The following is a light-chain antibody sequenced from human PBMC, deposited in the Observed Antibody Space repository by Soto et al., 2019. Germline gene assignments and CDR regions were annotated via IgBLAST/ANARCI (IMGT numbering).Light chain of an antibody. CDR1: QSVSSN. V-gene: IGKV3-15*01. J-gene: IGKJ5*01. CDR3: QQYDNWPIT. Sequence: EIVMTQSPATLYVSPGEKATLSCRASQSVSSNLAWYQQKPGRAPRLLIYGASTRATGIPARFSGSGSGTEFTLTISSLQSEDFAVFYCQQYDNWPITFGQGTRLEIK. CDR2: GAS.